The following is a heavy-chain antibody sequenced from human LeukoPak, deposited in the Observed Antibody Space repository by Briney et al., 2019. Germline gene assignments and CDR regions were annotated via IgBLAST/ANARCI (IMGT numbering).Heavy chain of an antibody. CDR1: SGSIINSY. V-gene: IGHV4-59*01. Sequence: SETLSLTCTVSSGSIINSYWNWVRQPPGKGLEWIGSVFYTRSADYNPSLKSRVTMSVDTSKNHFSLKLSSVTAADTAVYYCARVSSGWFDPWGQGTLVTVSS. CDR3: ARVSSGWFDP. D-gene: IGHD6-19*01. J-gene: IGHJ5*02. CDR2: VFYTRSA.